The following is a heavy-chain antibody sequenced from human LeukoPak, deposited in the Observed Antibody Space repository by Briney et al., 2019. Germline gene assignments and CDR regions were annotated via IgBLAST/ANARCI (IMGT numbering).Heavy chain of an antibody. CDR3: ARWGWKDGLRHGVAV. Sequence: GGSLTLSCAASGFSFDSHAMSWVRQAPGKGLEWVSAISGGDDSAFYGDSVKGRFTISRDSSKNTLFLQMNSLKLEDTAVYSCARWGWKDGLRHGVAVWAKGTRVTVSS. J-gene: IGHJ6*04. D-gene: IGHD1-1*01. CDR1: GFSFDSHA. V-gene: IGHV3-23*01. CDR2: ISGGDDSA.